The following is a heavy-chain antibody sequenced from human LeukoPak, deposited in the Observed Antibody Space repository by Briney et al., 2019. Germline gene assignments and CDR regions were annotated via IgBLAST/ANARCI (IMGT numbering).Heavy chain of an antibody. D-gene: IGHD6-13*01. Sequence: GESLRLSCAASGFTVSSNEMSWVRQAPGKVLEWVSSISGGSTYYADSRKGRFTISRDNSKNTLHLQMNSLRAEDTALYHCARSIAAADDWGSYYYGMDVWGQGTTVTVSS. CDR2: ISGGST. CDR3: ARSIAAADDWGSYYYGMDV. J-gene: IGHJ6*02. CDR1: GFTVSSNE. V-gene: IGHV3-38-3*01.